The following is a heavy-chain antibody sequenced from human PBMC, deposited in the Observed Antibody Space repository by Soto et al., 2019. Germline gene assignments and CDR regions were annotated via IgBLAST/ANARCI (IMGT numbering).Heavy chain of an antibody. J-gene: IGHJ4*02. D-gene: IGHD5-18*01. CDR3: ARDDWGYSYGLGYYFNY. Sequence: PVKVACTASGGTFNSYAISWVRQDPGQGLEWMGGIIPIFGTANYAQKFQGRVTITADESTSTAYMELSSLRSEDTAVYYCARDDWGYSYGLGYYFNYWGQGALVTVSS. CDR2: IIPIFGTA. V-gene: IGHV1-69*13. CDR1: GGTFNSYA.